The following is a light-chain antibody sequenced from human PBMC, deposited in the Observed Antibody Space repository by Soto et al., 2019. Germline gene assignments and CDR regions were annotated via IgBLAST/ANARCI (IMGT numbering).Light chain of an antibody. CDR3: QQYGSSLPIT. V-gene: IGKV3-20*01. CDR1: QSISSFY. J-gene: IGKJ5*01. Sequence: EIVLTQSPGTLSLSPGERATLSCRASQSISSFYLAWYQQKPGQAPRLLIYGASRRATGIPERFSGSGSGTAFSLTITSLEPADFAVYYCQQYGSSLPITFGQGTRLEIK. CDR2: GAS.